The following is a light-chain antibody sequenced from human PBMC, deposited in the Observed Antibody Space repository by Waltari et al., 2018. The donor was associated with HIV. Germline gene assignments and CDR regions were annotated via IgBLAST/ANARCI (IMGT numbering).Light chain of an antibody. CDR2: DAS. Sequence: AIQLTHSPSSLSASVGDRFTFTCRASQGISSALAWYQQKPGKAPKLLIYDASSLESGVPSRFSGSGSGTDFTLTISSLQPEDFATYYCQQFNSYPRTFGQGTKLEIK. V-gene: IGKV1-13*02. J-gene: IGKJ2*02. CDR1: QGISSA. CDR3: QQFNSYPRT.